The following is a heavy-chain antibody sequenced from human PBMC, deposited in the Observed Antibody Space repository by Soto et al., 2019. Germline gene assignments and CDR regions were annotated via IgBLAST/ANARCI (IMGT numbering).Heavy chain of an antibody. J-gene: IGHJ4*02. D-gene: IGHD3-10*01. CDR3: ARDTRAVYGSGASDY. CDR1: GGSISSGDYY. Sequence: SETLSLTCTVSGGSISSGDYYWSWIRQPPGKGLEWIGYIYYSGSTYYNPSLKSRVTISVDTSKNQFSLKLSSVTAADTAVYYCARDTRAVYGSGASDYWGQGTLVTAPQ. CDR2: IYYSGST. V-gene: IGHV4-30-4*01.